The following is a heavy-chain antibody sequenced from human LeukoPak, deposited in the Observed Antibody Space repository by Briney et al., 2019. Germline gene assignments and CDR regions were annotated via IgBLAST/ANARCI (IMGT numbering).Heavy chain of an antibody. Sequence: PSETLSLTCTVSGGSISSSSYYWGWIRQPPGKGLEWIGSIYYSGSTCYNPSLKSRVTISVDTSKNQFSLKLSSVTAADTAVYYCATNTGTVFDYWGQGALVTVSS. J-gene: IGHJ4*02. D-gene: IGHD7-27*01. CDR2: IYYSGST. CDR3: ATNTGTVFDY. V-gene: IGHV4-39*07. CDR1: GGSISSSSYY.